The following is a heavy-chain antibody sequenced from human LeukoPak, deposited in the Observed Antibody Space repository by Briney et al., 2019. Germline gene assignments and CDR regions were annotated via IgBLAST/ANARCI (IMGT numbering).Heavy chain of an antibody. D-gene: IGHD6-13*01. V-gene: IGHV3-7*01. Sequence: GGSLRLSCAASGFTFSSYWMSWVRQAPGKGLEWVANIKQDGSEKYYVDSVKGRFTISRDNAKNSLYLQMNSLRAEDTAVYYCARDPASSSWXYYFDYWXXGTLVTV. CDR1: GFTFSSYW. J-gene: IGHJ4*02. CDR2: IKQDGSEK. CDR3: ARDPASSSWXYYFDY.